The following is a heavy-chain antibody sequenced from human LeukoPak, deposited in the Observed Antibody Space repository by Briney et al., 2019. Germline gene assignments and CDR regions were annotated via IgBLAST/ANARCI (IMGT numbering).Heavy chain of an antibody. CDR1: GVSISSDY. D-gene: IGHD2/OR15-2a*01. CDR3: ARDFSLLRGFDI. Sequence: SETLSLTCTVSGVSISSDYWSWIRQPPGKGLEWIGYIYYTGSTNYNPSLKSRLTISVDTSKNQFSLKLSSVTAADTAVYYCARDFSLLRGFDIWGQGTMVTVSS. V-gene: IGHV4-59*01. J-gene: IGHJ3*02. CDR2: IYYTGST.